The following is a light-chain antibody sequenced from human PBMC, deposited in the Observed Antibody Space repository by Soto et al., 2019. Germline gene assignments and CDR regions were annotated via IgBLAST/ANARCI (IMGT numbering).Light chain of an antibody. J-gene: IGLJ3*02. V-gene: IGLV2-14*01. CDR2: EVN. Sequence: QSVLTQPASVSGSPGQSITISCTGTSSDVGGYNYVSWYQQYPGKAPKLTIYEVNNRPSGVSNRFSGSKSGNTASLTISGLQAEDEADYYCSSYTSSSTLCVFGGGTKLTVL. CDR3: SSYTSSSTLCV. CDR1: SSDVGGYNY.